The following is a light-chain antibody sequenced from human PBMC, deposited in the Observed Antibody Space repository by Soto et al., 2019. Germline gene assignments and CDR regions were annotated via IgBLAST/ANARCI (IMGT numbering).Light chain of an antibody. Sequence: AIPMTQSPSSLSASVGDRVTITCRASQGIGNRLGWYQQKAGTAPKLLIYAASTLQSGVPSRFSGGGSGTDFTLTISCLQAEDFATYYCLQDHTYPWTFGRGTRVEIK. CDR1: QGIGNR. CDR2: AAS. CDR3: LQDHTYPWT. V-gene: IGKV1-6*01. J-gene: IGKJ1*01.